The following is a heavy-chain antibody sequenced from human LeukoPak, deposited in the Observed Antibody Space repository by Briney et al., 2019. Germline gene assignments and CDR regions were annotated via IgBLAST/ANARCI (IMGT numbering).Heavy chain of an antibody. J-gene: IGHJ5*02. CDR1: GFTFSSYW. V-gene: IGHV3-74*01. Sequence: GGSLRLSCAASGFTFSSYWMHWVRQAPGKGLVWVPRINSDGSSTSYADSVKGRFTISRDNAKNTLYLQMNSLRAEDTAVYYCARDRGYSYGLQGGWFDPWGQGTLVTVSS. D-gene: IGHD5-18*01. CDR2: INSDGSST. CDR3: ARDRGYSYGLQGGWFDP.